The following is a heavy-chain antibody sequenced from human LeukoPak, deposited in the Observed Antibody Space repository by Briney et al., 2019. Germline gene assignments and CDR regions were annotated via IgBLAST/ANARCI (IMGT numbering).Heavy chain of an antibody. D-gene: IGHD3-10*01. Sequence: SETLSLTCTVSGDSISTSSSYWGWIRQPPGEGLEWIGSIYYSGSTYYNTSLKSRVTISVDTSKNQFSLKLSSVTAADTAVYYCAREAVGYYGSGIHYFDYWGQGTLVTVSS. CDR1: GDSISTSSSY. V-gene: IGHV4-39*07. J-gene: IGHJ4*02. CDR3: AREAVGYYGSGIHYFDY. CDR2: IYYSGST.